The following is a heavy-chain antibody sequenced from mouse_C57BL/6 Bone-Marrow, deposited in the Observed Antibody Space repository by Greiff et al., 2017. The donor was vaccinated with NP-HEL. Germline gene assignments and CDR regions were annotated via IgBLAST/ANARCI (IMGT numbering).Heavy chain of an antibody. CDR1: GYTFTSYN. J-gene: IGHJ1*03. Sequence: QVQLQQSGAELVRPGASVKMSCKASGYTFTSYNMHWVKQTPRQGLEWIGAIYPGNGDTSYNQKFKGKATLTVDKSSSTAYMQLSSLTSEDSAVYFCVCVSYYYGSSWSDWYFDVWGTGTTVTVSS. CDR3: VCVSYYYGSSWSDWYFDV. D-gene: IGHD1-1*01. V-gene: IGHV1-12*01. CDR2: IYPGNGDT.